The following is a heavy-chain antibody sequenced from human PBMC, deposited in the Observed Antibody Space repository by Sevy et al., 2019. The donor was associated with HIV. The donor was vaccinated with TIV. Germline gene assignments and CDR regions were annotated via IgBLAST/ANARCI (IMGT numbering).Heavy chain of an antibody. D-gene: IGHD3-10*01. CDR1: GFTVSSNY. CDR2: IYRGGST. Sequence: GGSLRLSCAASGFTVSSNYMSWVRQAPGKGLEWVSVIYRGGSTYYADSLKGRFTISRDNSKNTLYLQMNSLRAEDTAVYYCARVQVRGEGGYYYYGMDVWGQGTTVTVSS. V-gene: IGHV3-53*01. CDR3: ARVQVRGEGGYYYYGMDV. J-gene: IGHJ6*02.